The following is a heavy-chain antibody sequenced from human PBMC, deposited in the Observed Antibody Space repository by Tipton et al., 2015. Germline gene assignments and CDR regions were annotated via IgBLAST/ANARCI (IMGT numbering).Heavy chain of an antibody. CDR1: GCSISSGYY. CDR3: ARSRYTVTPDS. V-gene: IGHV4-38-2*01. J-gene: IGHJ4*02. Sequence: TLSLTCDVSGCSISSGYYWSWIRQPPGKGLEWIGSFFHSGNTFHNPSLRSRVIISVDTSKNQFSLTVTSVTAADTAVYYCARSRYTVTPDSWGQGTLVTVSS. CDR2: FFHSGNT. D-gene: IGHD4-17*01.